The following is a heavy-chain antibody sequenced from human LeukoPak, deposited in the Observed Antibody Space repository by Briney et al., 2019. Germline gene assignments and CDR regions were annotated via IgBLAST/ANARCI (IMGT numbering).Heavy chain of an antibody. CDR1: GYTFTSYA. CDR3: ARGGRRFSYGVRENWFDP. CDR2: INAGNGNT. D-gene: IGHD5-18*01. Sequence: ASVKVSCKASGYTFTSYAMHWVRQAPGQRLEWMGWINAGNGNTKYSQEFQGRVTITRDTSASTAYMELSSLRSEDMAVYYCARGGRRFSYGVRENWFDPWGQGTLVTVSS. V-gene: IGHV1-3*03. J-gene: IGHJ5*02.